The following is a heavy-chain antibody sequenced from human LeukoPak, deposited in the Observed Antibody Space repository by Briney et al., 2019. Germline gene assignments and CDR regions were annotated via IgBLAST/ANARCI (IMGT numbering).Heavy chain of an antibody. V-gene: IGHV1-3*01. J-gene: IGHJ4*02. CDR3: ARAGTTVTDFDY. CDR1: GYTFTSYA. D-gene: IGHD4-17*01. Sequence: ASVKVSCKASGYTFTSYAMHWVRQAPGQRLEWMGWINAGNGNTKYSQKFQGRVTITGDTSASTAYMELSSLRSEDTAVYYCARAGTTVTDFDYWGQGTLVTVSS. CDR2: INAGNGNT.